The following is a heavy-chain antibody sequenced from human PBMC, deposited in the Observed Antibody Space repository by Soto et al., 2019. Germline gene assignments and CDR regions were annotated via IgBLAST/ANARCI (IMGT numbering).Heavy chain of an antibody. CDR3: AREQEPTVTTTGP. J-gene: IGHJ5*02. D-gene: IGHD4-17*01. Sequence: QVQLVDSWGGVVQPGMSLRLSCAASGFTCSSYGMHWVRQAPGKGLDWVAVIWYDGSNKYYADSVKGRFTISRDNSKNTLHLQMNSLSSEDTAVYYCAREQEPTVTTTGPWGQGPLVTVSS. V-gene: IGHV3-33*01. CDR2: IWYDGSNK. CDR1: GFTCSSYG.